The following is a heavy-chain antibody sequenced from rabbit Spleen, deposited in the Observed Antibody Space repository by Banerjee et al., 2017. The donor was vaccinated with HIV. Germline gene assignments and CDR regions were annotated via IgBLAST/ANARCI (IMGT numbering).Heavy chain of an antibody. CDR2: IDTGSSGFT. J-gene: IGHJ6*01. Sequence: EQLEESGGGLVKPEGSLTLTCTASGFSFSSSDYMCWVRQAPGKGLEWIACIDTGSSGFTYFATWAKGRFTCSKTSSTTVTLQMTRLTAADTATYFCARDTSSSFSSYGMDLWGQGTLVTVS. CDR3: ARDTSSSFSSYGMDL. CDR1: GFSFSSSDY. V-gene: IGHV1S45*01. D-gene: IGHD1-1*01.